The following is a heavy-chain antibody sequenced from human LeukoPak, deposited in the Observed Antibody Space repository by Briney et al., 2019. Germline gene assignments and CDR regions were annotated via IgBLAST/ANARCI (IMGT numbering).Heavy chain of an antibody. CDR1: GFTFSSYG. CDR3: ARQVGGSSWYYYYYGMDV. J-gene: IGHJ6*02. CDR2: IWYDGSNK. V-gene: IGHV3-33*01. D-gene: IGHD6-13*01. Sequence: GRSLILSCAASGFTFSSYGMHWVRQAPGKGLEWVAVIWYDGSNKYYADSVKGRFTISRDNSKNTLYLQMNSLRAEDTAVYYCARQVGGSSWYYYYYGMDVWGQGTTVTVSS.